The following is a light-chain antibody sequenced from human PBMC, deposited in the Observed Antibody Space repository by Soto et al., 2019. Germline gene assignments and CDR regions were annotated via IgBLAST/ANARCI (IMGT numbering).Light chain of an antibody. V-gene: IGLV2-11*01. CDR2: DVT. CDR3: CAYTGNFIRI. CDR1: SSDVGGYDS. Sequence: QSVLTQPRSVSGSPGQSVTISCTGTSSDVGGYDSVSWYQQHPGKAPKLMIYDVTKRPSGVPDRFSGSKSDNTASLTISGLQAEDEAYFYCCAYTGNFIRIFGGGTKVTVL. J-gene: IGLJ2*01.